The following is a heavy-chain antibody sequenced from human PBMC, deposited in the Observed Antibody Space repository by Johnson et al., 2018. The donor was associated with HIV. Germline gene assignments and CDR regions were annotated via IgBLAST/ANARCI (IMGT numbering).Heavy chain of an antibody. V-gene: IGHV3-74*03. Sequence: VQLVESGGGLVQPGGSLRLSCAASGFAFRTYWMVWVRQVPGKRPVWVARIYNDGSRTTYADSVMGRFTISRDHSKNTLYLQMNSLRPEDTAVYFCARDSGAPGNDAFDIWGQGTMVTISS. CDR2: IYNDGSRT. D-gene: IGHD1-26*01. CDR1: GFAFRTYW. CDR3: ARDSGAPGNDAFDI. J-gene: IGHJ3*02.